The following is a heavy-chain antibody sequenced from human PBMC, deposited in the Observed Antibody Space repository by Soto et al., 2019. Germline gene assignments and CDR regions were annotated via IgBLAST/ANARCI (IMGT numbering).Heavy chain of an antibody. CDR1: GFTFSSYG. D-gene: IGHD1-26*01. Sequence: QVQLVESGGGVVQPGRSLRLSCVASGFTFSSYGMHWVRQAPGKGLEWVAIISYDGSNTYYADSVKGRFTISRDNSKNTLYLQINRLRTEDTSVYYYAKEGGLSGSYSISSSCYFDDWGQGTLVTVSS. CDR3: AKEGGLSGSYSISSSCYFDD. V-gene: IGHV3-30*18. CDR2: ISYDGSNT. J-gene: IGHJ4*02.